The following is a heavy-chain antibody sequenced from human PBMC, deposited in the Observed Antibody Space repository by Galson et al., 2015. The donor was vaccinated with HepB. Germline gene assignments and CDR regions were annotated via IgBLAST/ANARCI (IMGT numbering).Heavy chain of an antibody. Sequence: SVKVSCKASGYTFTGYYIHWVRQAPGQGLEWMGWINPNTGDTYSTQKSRGWVTMTRDTSINTAYMELSRLRSDGTAVYYCARLFTFEGLIDAFDIWGQGTMVTVSS. CDR1: GYTFTGYY. CDR2: INPNTGDT. V-gene: IGHV1-2*04. D-gene: IGHD2-21*01. J-gene: IGHJ3*02. CDR3: ARLFTFEGLIDAFDI.